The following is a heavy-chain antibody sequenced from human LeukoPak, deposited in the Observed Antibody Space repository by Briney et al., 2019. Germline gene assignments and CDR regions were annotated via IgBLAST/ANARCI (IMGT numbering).Heavy chain of an antibody. J-gene: IGHJ4*02. Sequence: GGSLRLSCAASGFTFSSYAMNWVRQAPGKGLEWVSFISGSGSSTHYADSVKGRFTISRDSSNNTLYLQINSLRADDTAAYYCAKGAQYDFWSGYTLEYFDVWGKGTLVTVSS. CDR2: ISGSGSST. V-gene: IGHV3-23*01. CDR3: AKGAQYDFWSGYTLEYFDV. D-gene: IGHD3-3*01. CDR1: GFTFSSYA.